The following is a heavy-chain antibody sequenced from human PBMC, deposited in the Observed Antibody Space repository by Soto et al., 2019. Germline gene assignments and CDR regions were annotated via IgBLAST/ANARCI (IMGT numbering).Heavy chain of an antibody. CDR3: ARSSEWFPLNY. V-gene: IGHV4-30-2*01. Sequence: QLQLQESGSGLVKPSQTLSLTCAVSGGSISSGGYSWSWIRQPPGKGLEWIGYIYHSGSTYYNPSLMSRVTISGDRSKNQCALMLSSVTAADTAVYYCARSSEWFPLNYWGQGTLVTVSS. CDR1: GGSISSGGYS. CDR2: IYHSGST. D-gene: IGHD3-3*01. J-gene: IGHJ4*02.